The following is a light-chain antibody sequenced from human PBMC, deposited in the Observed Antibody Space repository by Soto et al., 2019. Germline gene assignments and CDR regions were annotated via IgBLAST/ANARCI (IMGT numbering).Light chain of an antibody. V-gene: IGLV2-14*01. J-gene: IGLJ2*01. Sequence: QSVLPQPPSASGTPGQRVTISCSGSSSNIGSNTVNWYQQLPGTAPKLMIYEVSNRPSGVSNRFSGSKSGNTASLTISGLQAEDEADYYCSSYTSSSTLVFGGGTKLTVL. CDR2: EVS. CDR1: SSNIGSNT. CDR3: SSYTSSSTLV.